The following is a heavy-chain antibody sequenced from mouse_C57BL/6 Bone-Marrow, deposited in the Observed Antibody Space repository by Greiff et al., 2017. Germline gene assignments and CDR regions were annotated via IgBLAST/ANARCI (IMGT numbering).Heavy chain of an antibody. CDR1: GFTFSSYA. Sequence: EVMLVESGGGLVKPGGSLKLSCAASGFTFSSYAMSWVRQTPEKRLEWVATISDGGSYTYYPDNVKGRFTISRDNAKNNLYLQMSHLKSEDTAMYYCARVLYYGSSSYYFDYWGQGTTLTVSS. CDR3: ARVLYYGSSSYYFDY. V-gene: IGHV5-4*03. J-gene: IGHJ2*01. D-gene: IGHD1-1*01. CDR2: ISDGGSYT.